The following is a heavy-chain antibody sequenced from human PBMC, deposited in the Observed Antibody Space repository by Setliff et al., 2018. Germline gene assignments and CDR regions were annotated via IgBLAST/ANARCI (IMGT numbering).Heavy chain of an antibody. CDR3: ARTSTRRYFDL. V-gene: IGHV4-61*09. CDR1: GDSINSRTNY. Sequence: SETLSLTCTVSGDSINSRTNYWSWIRQPAGKGPEWIGHIYASWSTNYNPSLNSRVTISFDTSRNQFSLELSSVTAADTAVYYCARTSTRRYFDLWGRGTLVTVSS. D-gene: IGHD2-2*01. J-gene: IGHJ2*01. CDR2: IYASWST.